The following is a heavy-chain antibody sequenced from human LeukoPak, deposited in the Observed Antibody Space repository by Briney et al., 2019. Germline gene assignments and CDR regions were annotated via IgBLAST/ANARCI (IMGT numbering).Heavy chain of an antibody. Sequence: GGSLRLSCAASGFTFSSYEMNWVRQAPGKGLEWVSYISSSGSTIYYADSVKGRFTISRDNAKNSLYLQMNSLRAEDTAVYYCATLAGDPERWLQSYDYYYYMDVWGKGTTVTISS. J-gene: IGHJ6*03. CDR3: ATLAGDPERWLQSYDYYYYMDV. CDR2: ISSSGSTI. V-gene: IGHV3-48*03. CDR1: GFTFSSYE. D-gene: IGHD5-24*01.